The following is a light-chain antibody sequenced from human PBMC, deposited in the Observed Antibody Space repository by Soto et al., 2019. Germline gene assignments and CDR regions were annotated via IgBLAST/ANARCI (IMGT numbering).Light chain of an antibody. Sequence: QAALTQPASVSGSPGQSITISCSGTSSDVGGYKYVSWHQLHPGKAPKLMVYEVSNRPSGVPDRFSGSKSGTSASLAITGLQAEDEADYYCQSYDSSLGGHVFGTGTKVTVL. V-gene: IGLV2-14*01. CDR2: EVS. J-gene: IGLJ1*01. CDR1: SSDVGGYKY. CDR3: QSYDSSLGGHV.